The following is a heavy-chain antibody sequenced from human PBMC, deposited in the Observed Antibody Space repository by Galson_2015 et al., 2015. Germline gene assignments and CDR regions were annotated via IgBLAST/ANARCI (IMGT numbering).Heavy chain of an antibody. CDR1: RFTFSNYA. V-gene: IGHV3-30-3*01. J-gene: IGHJ4*02. Sequence: SLRLSCAASRFTFSNYAMHWVRQAPGKGLEWVALISYDGSNKNYADSVKGRFTISRDNSKSTLYLQMKSLRAEDTAVYYCARADYGDYVLDYWGQGTLVTVSS. CDR2: ISYDGSNK. CDR3: ARADYGDYVLDY. D-gene: IGHD4-17*01.